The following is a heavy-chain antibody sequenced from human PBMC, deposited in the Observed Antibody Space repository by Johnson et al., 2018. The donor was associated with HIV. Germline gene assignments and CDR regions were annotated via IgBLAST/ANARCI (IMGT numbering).Heavy chain of an antibody. Sequence: VQLVESGGGLVQPGRSLRLSCAASGFTFDDYGMTWVRQAPGKGLEWVSGVNWNGDSTGYADSVKGRFSISRDNAKNSLYLQMNSLRDEDTALYYCAKGWNYYWSAFHIWGQGTMVTVSS. J-gene: IGHJ3*02. D-gene: IGHD3-22*01. V-gene: IGHV3-20*04. CDR1: GFTFDDYG. CDR2: VNWNGDST. CDR3: AKGWNYYWSAFHI.